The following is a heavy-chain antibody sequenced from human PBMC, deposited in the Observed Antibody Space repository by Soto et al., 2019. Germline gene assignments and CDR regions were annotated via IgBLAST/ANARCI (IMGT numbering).Heavy chain of an antibody. D-gene: IGHD3-3*01. J-gene: IGHJ4*02. V-gene: IGHV3-53*04. CDR2: IYSGGST. CDR1: GVPVSSNY. CDR3: AGVGSGFWSGYDGFYFDY. Sequence: GGSLRLSCAASGVPVSSNYMSWVRQATGKGLEWVSVIYSGGSTYYADSVKGRFTISRHNSKNTLYLQMNSLRAEDTAVYYCAGVGSGFWSGYDGFYFDYWGQGTLVTVSS.